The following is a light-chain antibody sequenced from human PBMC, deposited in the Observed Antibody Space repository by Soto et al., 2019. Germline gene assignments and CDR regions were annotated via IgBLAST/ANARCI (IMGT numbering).Light chain of an antibody. V-gene: IGLV1-51*01. J-gene: IGLJ1*01. CDR2: DDN. CDR3: GSWEISLSAYV. CDR1: SSNIGGNS. Sequence: QSVLTQPPSVSAAPGQKVTISCSGSSSNIGGNSVSWYQQLPGTAPKLLIYDDNKRPSGIPDRFSGSMSGTSATLATTGFQTGDEADYYWGSWEISLSAYVLGTGTKVTVL.